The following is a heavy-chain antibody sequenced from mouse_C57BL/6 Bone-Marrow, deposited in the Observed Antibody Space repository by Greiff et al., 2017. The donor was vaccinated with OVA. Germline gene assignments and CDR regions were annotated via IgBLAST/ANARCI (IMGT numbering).Heavy chain of an antibody. V-gene: IGHV1-39*01. D-gene: IGHD3-2*02. Sequence: VQLKESGPELVKPGASVKISCKASGYSFTDYNMNWVKQSNGKSLEWIGVINPNYGTTSYNQKFKGKATLTVTQSSSTAYMQLNSLTSEDSAVYYCARFSQTAQATFAYWGQGTLVTVSA. CDR1: GYSFTDYN. J-gene: IGHJ3*01. CDR2: INPNYGTT. CDR3: ARFSQTAQATFAY.